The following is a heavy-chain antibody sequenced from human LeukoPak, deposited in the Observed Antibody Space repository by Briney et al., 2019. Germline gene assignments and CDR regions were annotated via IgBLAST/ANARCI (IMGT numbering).Heavy chain of an antibody. CDR1: GYTFTAQY. D-gene: IGHD2-21*01. CDR2: INPNNGDT. J-gene: IGHJ4*02. CDR3: ASYPRSIPTPPFAY. V-gene: IGHV1-2*02. Sequence: GASVKVSCKASGYTFTAQYMHWVPQAPGQGLEWMGWINPNNGDTKYAQSFLGRVTMTRDTSTTTAHMELSSLRSDDTAVYFCASYPRSIPTPPFAYWGQGTLVTVSS.